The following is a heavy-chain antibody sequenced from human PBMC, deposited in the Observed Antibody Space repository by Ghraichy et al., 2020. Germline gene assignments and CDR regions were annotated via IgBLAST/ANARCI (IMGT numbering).Heavy chain of an antibody. Sequence: ASVKVSCKASGYTFTDYYMHWVRQAPGQGPEWMGWINCENGVTKYAQKFQGRVTLTRDTSINTVYMELTSLRSNDTALYYCARDGTIYGRMWSPQNWFDPWGQGTLVTVSS. D-gene: IGHD2-21*01. J-gene: IGHJ5*02. CDR2: INCENGVT. V-gene: IGHV1-2*02. CDR1: GYTFTDYY. CDR3: ARDGTIYGRMWSPQNWFDP.